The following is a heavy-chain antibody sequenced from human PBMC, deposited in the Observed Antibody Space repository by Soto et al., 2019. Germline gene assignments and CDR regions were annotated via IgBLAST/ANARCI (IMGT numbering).Heavy chain of an antibody. CDR1: GYPFTSYT. Sequence: QVQLVQSGAEVKKPGASVKVSCKASGYPFTSYTMNWVRQAPGQRLEWMGWINAGNGSTKYSQKFQGRGTITRYTSASTAYMELFSLRSEDTAVYYCANSIMLAGDYCGQGTLVTVSS. D-gene: IGHD2-21*01. V-gene: IGHV1-3*01. CDR2: INAGNGST. J-gene: IGHJ4*02. CDR3: ANSIMLAGDY.